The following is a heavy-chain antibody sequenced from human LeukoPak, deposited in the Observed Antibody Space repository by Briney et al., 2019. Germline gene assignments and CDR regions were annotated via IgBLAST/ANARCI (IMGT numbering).Heavy chain of an antibody. D-gene: IGHD3-22*01. CDR2: IRSKAYGGTT. CDR3: TRDSYRKRALVVELDY. V-gene: IGHV3-49*04. Sequence: GGSLRLSCTASGFTFGDYAMSWVRQAPGKGLDWVGFIRSKAYGGTTEYAASVKGRFTISRDDSKSIAYLQMNSLKTEDTAVYYCTRDSYRKRALVVELDYWGQGTLVTVSS. CDR1: GFTFGDYA. J-gene: IGHJ4*02.